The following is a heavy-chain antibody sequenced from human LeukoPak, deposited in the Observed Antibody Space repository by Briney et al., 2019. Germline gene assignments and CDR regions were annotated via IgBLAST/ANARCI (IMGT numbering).Heavy chain of an antibody. V-gene: IGHV4-34*01. CDR3: ARGRHIAAAGPYPIDY. J-gene: IGHJ4*02. CDR1: GGSFSGYY. D-gene: IGHD6-13*01. Sequence: SETLSLTCALYGGSFSGYYWSWMPHPPREGVEWVGEINHSGSTKYNPSLKSRVTISVDTSKNQFSLKLSSVTAADTAVYYWARGRHIAAAGPYPIDYWGQGTLVTVSS. CDR2: INHSGST.